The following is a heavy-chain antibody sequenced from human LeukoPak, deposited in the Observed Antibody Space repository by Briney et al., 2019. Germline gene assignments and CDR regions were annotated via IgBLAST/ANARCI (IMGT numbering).Heavy chain of an antibody. D-gene: IGHD2-2*01. J-gene: IGHJ3*02. CDR2: ISAYNGNT. V-gene: IGHV1-18*01. CDR1: GYTFTSYG. CDR3: SVVVPAATADAFDI. Sequence: GASVKVSCKASGYTFTSYGISWVRQAPGQGLEWMGWISAYNGNTDYAQKFQGRVTITTDESTSTAYMELSSLRSEDTAVYYCSVVVPAATADAFDIWGQGTMVTVSS.